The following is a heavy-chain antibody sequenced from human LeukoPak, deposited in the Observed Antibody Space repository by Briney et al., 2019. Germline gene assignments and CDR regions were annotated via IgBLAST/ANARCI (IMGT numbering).Heavy chain of an antibody. V-gene: IGHV4-31*03. CDR2: IYYSGST. Sequence: PSETLSLTCTVSGGSISSGGYYWSWIRQHPGKGLEWIGYIYYSGSTYYNPSLKSRVTISVDTSKNQFSLKLSSVTAADTAVYYCARDLVGATFFDYWGQGTLVTVSS. CDR1: GGSISSGGYY. D-gene: IGHD1-26*01. CDR3: ARDLVGATFFDY. J-gene: IGHJ4*02.